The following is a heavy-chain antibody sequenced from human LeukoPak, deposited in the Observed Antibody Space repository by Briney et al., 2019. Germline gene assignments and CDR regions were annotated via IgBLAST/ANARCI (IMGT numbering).Heavy chain of an antibody. Sequence: GGSLRLSCAASGFTFSRYAMSWVRQAPGKGLEWVSAISGSGGSTYYADSVKGRFTISRDNSKNTLYLQMNSLRAEDTAVYYCAKSTMVRGTLYDYWGQGTLVTVSS. D-gene: IGHD3-10*01. CDR2: ISGSGGST. V-gene: IGHV3-23*01. CDR3: AKSTMVRGTLYDY. J-gene: IGHJ4*02. CDR1: GFTFSRYA.